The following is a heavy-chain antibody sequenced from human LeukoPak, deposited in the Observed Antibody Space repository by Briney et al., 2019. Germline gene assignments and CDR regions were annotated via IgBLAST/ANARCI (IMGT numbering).Heavy chain of an antibody. CDR1: GFTFSSYW. J-gene: IGHJ4*02. D-gene: IGHD1-26*01. CDR2: IKQDGSEK. Sequence: GGSLRLSCAASGFTFSSYWMSWVRQAPGKGLEWVANIKQDGSEKYYVDSVKGRFTNSRDNAKNSLYLQMNSLRAEDTAVYYCARVGVIVGATLRYYFDYWGQGTLVTVSS. CDR3: ARVGVIVGATLRYYFDY. V-gene: IGHV3-7*01.